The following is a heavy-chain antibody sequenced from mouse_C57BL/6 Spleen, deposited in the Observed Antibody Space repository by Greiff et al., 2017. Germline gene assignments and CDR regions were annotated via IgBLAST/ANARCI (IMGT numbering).Heavy chain of an antibody. CDR2: IDPETGGT. CDR3: TRTPPSISVVEGYFDV. J-gene: IGHJ1*03. CDR1: GYTFTDYE. D-gene: IGHD1-1*01. Sequence: QVHVKQSGAELVRPGASVTLSCKASGYTFTDYEMHWVKQTPVHGLEWIGAIDPETGGTAYNQKFKGKAILTADKSSSTAYMELRSLTSEDSAVDYCTRTPPSISVVEGYFDVWGTGTTVTVSS. V-gene: IGHV1-15*01.